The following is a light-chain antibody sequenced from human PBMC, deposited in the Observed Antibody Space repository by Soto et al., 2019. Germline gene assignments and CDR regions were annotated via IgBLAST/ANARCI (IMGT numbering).Light chain of an antibody. Sequence: EFVLTQSPGTLSLSPGDRATLSCRASQSISVTYLAWYQQKPGQAPRLLIYDASNRATGIPARFSGSGSGTDFTLTISRLEPEDFAVYYCLQRSDWRTFGRGTKVDNK. V-gene: IGKV3-11*01. CDR3: LQRSDWRT. CDR2: DAS. J-gene: IGKJ1*01. CDR1: QSISVTY.